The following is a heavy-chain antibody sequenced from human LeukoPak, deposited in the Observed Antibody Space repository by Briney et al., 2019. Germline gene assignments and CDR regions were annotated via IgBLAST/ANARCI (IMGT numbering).Heavy chain of an antibody. Sequence: SETLSLTCTVSGGSISSGGYYWSWIRQPPGKGLEWIGYIYHSGSTYYNPSLKNRLTILVDRSKNRFSLKLSSVTAADTAVYYCATPQYCGGDCSSAFDIWGPGTTVTVSS. V-gene: IGHV4-30-2*01. D-gene: IGHD2-21*01. J-gene: IGHJ3*02. CDR1: GGSISSGGYY. CDR3: ATPQYCGGDCSSAFDI. CDR2: IYHSGST.